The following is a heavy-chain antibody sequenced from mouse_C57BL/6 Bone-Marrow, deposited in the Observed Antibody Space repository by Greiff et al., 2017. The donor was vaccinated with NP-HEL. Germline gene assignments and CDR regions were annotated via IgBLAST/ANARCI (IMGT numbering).Heavy chain of an antibody. CDR2: IYPRSGNT. V-gene: IGHV1-81*01. Sequence: QVQLQQSGAELARPGASVKLSCKASGYTFTSYGISWVKQRTGQGLEWIGEIYPRSGNTYYNEKFKGKATLTADKSSSTAYMELRSLTSEDSAVYFCACYYGSSSCYWYFDVWGTGTTVTVSS. J-gene: IGHJ1*03. CDR1: GYTFTSYG. D-gene: IGHD1-1*01. CDR3: ACYYGSSSCYWYFDV.